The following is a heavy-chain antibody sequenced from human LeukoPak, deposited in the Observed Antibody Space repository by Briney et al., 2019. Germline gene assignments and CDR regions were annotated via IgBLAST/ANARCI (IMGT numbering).Heavy chain of an antibody. CDR1: GGTFTSYG. V-gene: IGHV1-18*01. CDR3: ARARSFDFWGGYPYYFDY. Sequence: PMASVKVSCKASGGTFTSYGISWVRQAPGQGLEWMGWISAYNGNTNYAQKLQGRVTMTTDTSTSTAYMELRSLRSDDTAVYYCARARSFDFWGGYPYYFDYWGQGTLVTVSS. CDR2: ISAYNGNT. J-gene: IGHJ4*02. D-gene: IGHD3-3*01.